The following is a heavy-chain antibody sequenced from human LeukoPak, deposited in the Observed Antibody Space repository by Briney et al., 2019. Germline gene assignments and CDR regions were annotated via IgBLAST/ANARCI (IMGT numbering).Heavy chain of an antibody. D-gene: IGHD3-10*01. CDR1: GGSTSSYY. V-gene: IGHV4-59*01. Sequence: SETLSLTCTVSGGSTSSYYWSWIRQPPGKGLEWIGYIYYSGSTNYNPSLKSRVTISVDTSKNQFSLKLSSVTAADTAVYYCARGEPQTYYYGSGSHDIWGQGTMVTVSS. CDR3: ARGEPQTYYYGSGSHDI. J-gene: IGHJ3*02. CDR2: IYYSGST.